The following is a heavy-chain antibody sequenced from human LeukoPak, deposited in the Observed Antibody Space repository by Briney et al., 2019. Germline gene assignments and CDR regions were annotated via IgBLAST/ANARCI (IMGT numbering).Heavy chain of an antibody. V-gene: IGHV3-20*04. J-gene: IGHJ4*02. CDR1: GFTFDDYG. D-gene: IGHD5-24*01. CDR3: AKVTDGYNYYYFDY. CDR2: INWNGGST. Sequence: RPGGSLRLSCAASGFTFDDYGMSWVRQAPGKGLEWVSGINWNGGSTGYADSVKGRFTISRDNAKNTLYLQMNSLRAEDTAVYYCAKVTDGYNYYYFDYWGQGTLVTVSS.